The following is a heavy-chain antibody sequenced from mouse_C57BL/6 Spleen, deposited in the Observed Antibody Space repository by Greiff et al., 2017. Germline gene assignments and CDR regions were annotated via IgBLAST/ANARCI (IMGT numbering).Heavy chain of an antibody. J-gene: IGHJ2*01. CDR2: ISYDGSN. CDR1: GYSITSGYY. V-gene: IGHV3-6*01. CDR3: ARGGSIYYGNYAGFY. Sequence: EVKLVESGPGLVKPSQSLSLTCSVTGYSITSGYYWNWIRQFPGNKLEWMGYISYDGSNNYNPSLKNRISITRDTSKNQFFLKLNSVTTEDTATYYCARGGSIYYGNYAGFYWGQGTTLTVSS. D-gene: IGHD2-1*01.